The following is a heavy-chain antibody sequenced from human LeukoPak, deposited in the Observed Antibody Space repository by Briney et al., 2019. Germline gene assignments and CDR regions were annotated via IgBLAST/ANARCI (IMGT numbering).Heavy chain of an antibody. V-gene: IGHV1-18*01. D-gene: IGHD3-22*01. J-gene: IGHJ4*02. CDR2: ISAYNGNT. Sequence: ASVKVSCKASGYTFTSYDINWVRQATGQGLEWMGWISAYNGNTNYAQKLQGRVTMTTDTSTSTAYMELRSLRSDDTAVYYCARDLWAYYYDSSGYPYDYWGQGTLVTVSS. CDR1: GYTFTSYD. CDR3: ARDLWAYYYDSSGYPYDY.